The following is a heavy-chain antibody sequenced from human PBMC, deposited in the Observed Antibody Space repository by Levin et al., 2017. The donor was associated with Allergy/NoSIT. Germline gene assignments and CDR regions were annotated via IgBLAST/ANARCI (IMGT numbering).Heavy chain of an antibody. Sequence: GGSLRLSCAASGFTFSSYGMHWVRQAPGKGLEWVAVIWYDGSNKYYADSVKGRFTISRDNSKNTLYLQMNSLRAEDTAVYYCARDPSMVRGVIFDYWGQGTLVTVSS. CDR1: GFTFSSYG. CDR2: IWYDGSNK. D-gene: IGHD3-10*01. CDR3: ARDPSMVRGVIFDY. V-gene: IGHV3-33*01. J-gene: IGHJ4*02.